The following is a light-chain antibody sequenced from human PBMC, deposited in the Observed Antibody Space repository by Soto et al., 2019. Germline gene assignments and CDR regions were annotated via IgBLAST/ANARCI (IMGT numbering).Light chain of an antibody. Sequence: QSALTQPASVSGSPGQSITISCTGTISDVGGYQYVSWFQQHPGKAPKLMIYDVSDRPSGVSSRFSGSKSGNTASLTISGLQSEDEADYDCISYNSDFTIIFGGGTKLTVL. J-gene: IGLJ2*01. CDR1: ISDVGGYQY. CDR3: ISYNSDFTII. CDR2: DVS. V-gene: IGLV2-14*03.